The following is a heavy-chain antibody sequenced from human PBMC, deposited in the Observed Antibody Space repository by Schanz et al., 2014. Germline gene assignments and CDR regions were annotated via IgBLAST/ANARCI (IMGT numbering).Heavy chain of an antibody. J-gene: IGHJ3*01. Sequence: VQLVESGGGLVQPGRSLRLSCAASGFPFNEYGMLWVRQAPGKGLEWVSYISSSSSYTNYADSVKGRFTISRDNAKNSLYLQMNSLRAEDTAVYYCARDGGFDSINAFDFWGQGTMVTVSS. CDR1: GFPFNEYG. V-gene: IGHV3-11*05. CDR3: ARDGGFDSINAFDF. CDR2: ISSSSSYT. D-gene: IGHD3-10*01.